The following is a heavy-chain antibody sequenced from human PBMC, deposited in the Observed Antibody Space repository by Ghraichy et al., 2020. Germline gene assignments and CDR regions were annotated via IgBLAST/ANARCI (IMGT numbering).Heavy chain of an antibody. CDR3: ATLGTTVTPGGDFDY. J-gene: IGHJ4*02. D-gene: IGHD4-17*01. Sequence: ASVKVSCKVSGYTLTELSMHWVRQAPGKGLEWMGGFDPEDGETIYAQKFQGRVTMTEDTSTDTAYMELSSLRSEDTAVYYCATLGTTVTPGGDFDYWGQGTLVTVSS. CDR2: FDPEDGET. V-gene: IGHV1-24*01. CDR1: GYTLTELS.